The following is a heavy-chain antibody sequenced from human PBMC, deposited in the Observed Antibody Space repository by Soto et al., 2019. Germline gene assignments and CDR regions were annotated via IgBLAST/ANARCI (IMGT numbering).Heavy chain of an antibody. V-gene: IGHV4-4*07. CDR3: SRDKLVPAAGFDY. CDR1: GGSISGYY. CDR2: IYSDGTT. Sequence: QMHLQESGPGLVKPSETLSLTCTVSGGSISGYYWSWVRQPAGKGLEWVGRIYSDGTTNYSPSLKSRVTMSLDTSKDQFSLHLNSVTAADTAVYYCSRDKLVPAAGFDYWGQGTLVTVSS. J-gene: IGHJ4*02. D-gene: IGHD2-2*01.